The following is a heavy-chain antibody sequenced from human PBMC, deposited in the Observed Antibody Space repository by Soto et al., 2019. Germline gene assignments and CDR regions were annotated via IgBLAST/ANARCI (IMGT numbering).Heavy chain of an antibody. V-gene: IGHV3-23*01. D-gene: IGHD6-19*01. CDR1: EFSFSNYA. J-gene: IGHJ3*02. Sequence: EVQLLESGGSLVQTGGSLRLSCAASEFSFSNYAVSWVRQAPVKGAEWVSGITVSGSTTNCADSVKGRFTIYRDNSKNTLYLQVSSLRSEDTAVYYCASYRSSCWYDAFDIWGQGTMVTVSS. CDR2: ITVSGSTT. CDR3: ASYRSSCWYDAFDI.